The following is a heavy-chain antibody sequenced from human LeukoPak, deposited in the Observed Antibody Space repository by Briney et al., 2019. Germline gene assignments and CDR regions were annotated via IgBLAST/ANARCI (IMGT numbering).Heavy chain of an antibody. CDR3: ARAFYGSGTYFFDY. CDR1: GGSISSSSYY. D-gene: IGHD3-10*01. V-gene: IGHV4-39*07. CDR2: IYYSGST. Sequence: SETLSLTCTVSGGSISSSSYYWGWIRQPPGKGLEWIGSIYYSGSTYYNPSLKSRVTISVDRSKNQFSLKLNSVTAADTAVYYCARAFYGSGTYFFDYWGQGTLVTVSS. J-gene: IGHJ4*02.